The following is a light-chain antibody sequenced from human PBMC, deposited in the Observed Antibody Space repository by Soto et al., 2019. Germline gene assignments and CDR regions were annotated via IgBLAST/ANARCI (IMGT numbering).Light chain of an antibody. Sequence: ERVRTQSPATLSVSPGERATLSCRASQSVSNTLAWYHQKPGQAPMLLMYGASIRATGIPARFSGGGSGTQFPLTISSLQSEDCAVYYCQQYDNWPYTFRQGTKLEIK. CDR1: QSVSNT. V-gene: IGKV3-15*01. CDR3: QQYDNWPYT. CDR2: GAS. J-gene: IGKJ2*01.